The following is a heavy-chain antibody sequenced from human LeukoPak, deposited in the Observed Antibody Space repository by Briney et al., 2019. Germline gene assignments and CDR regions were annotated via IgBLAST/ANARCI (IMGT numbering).Heavy chain of an antibody. D-gene: IGHD6-19*01. CDR2: IYTSGGT. CDR3: ARAAEYSSGWYLFDY. CDR1: GSSTSNYY. Sequence: SETLSLTCTVSGSSTSNYYWTWIRQPAGKGLEWIGRIYTSGGTNYNPSLKTRVTMSVDTSKNQVSLKLSSVTAADTAMYYCARAAEYSSGWYLFDYWGQGILVTVSA. J-gene: IGHJ4*02. V-gene: IGHV4-4*07.